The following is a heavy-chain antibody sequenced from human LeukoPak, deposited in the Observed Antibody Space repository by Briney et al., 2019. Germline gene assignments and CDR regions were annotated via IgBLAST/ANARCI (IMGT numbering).Heavy chain of an antibody. V-gene: IGHV4-59*01. CDR2: IYYSGST. CDR1: LWSISSYY. D-gene: IGHD1-26*01. Sequence: SETLSLTCTCTLWSISSYYWSWIRQPPGKGLEWIGYIYYSGSTNYNPSLKSRVTISVDTSKNQFSLKLSSVTAADTAVYYCARQYSGSYYSFDYWGQGTLVTVSS. J-gene: IGHJ4*02. CDR3: ARQYSGSYYSFDY.